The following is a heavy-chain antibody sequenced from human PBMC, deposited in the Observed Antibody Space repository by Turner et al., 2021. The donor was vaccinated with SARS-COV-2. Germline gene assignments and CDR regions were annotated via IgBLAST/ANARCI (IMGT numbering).Heavy chain of an antibody. CDR3: TSQEALVLSYYYYYDGMDV. CDR2: VYYRGST. Sequence: QLQLQESDPGLVQPSEPLSLTCTVSGGSISSSSYYWSWIRQPPGKGLEWIGSVYYRGSTYDNPYLKSRLTIPVDMSKTQFTLKLSAVTDADTAVYYCTSQEALVLSYYYYYDGMDVWGQGTTVTVSS. D-gene: IGHD2-8*02. CDR1: GGSISSSSYY. V-gene: IGHV4-39*01. J-gene: IGHJ6*02.